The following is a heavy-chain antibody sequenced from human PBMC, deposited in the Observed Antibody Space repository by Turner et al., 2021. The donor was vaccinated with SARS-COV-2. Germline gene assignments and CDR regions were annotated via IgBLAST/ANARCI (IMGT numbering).Heavy chain of an antibody. D-gene: IGHD3-16*01. V-gene: IGHV4-59*01. J-gene: IGHJ4*02. CDR1: GGSLSSYY. CDR2: IYYSGST. Sequence: QVQLQESGPGLVKPSETLYLTCTVSGGSLSSYYWSWIRQPPGKGLEWIGYIYYSGSTNYNPSLKSRVTISVDTSKNHFSLKLSSVTAADTAVYYRARDPGEVSFDYWGQGTLVTVSS. CDR3: ARDPGEVSFDY.